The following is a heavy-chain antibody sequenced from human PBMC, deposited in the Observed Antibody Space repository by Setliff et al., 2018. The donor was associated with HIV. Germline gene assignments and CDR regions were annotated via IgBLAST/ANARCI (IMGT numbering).Heavy chain of an antibody. Sequence: SETLSLTCTVSGASISGDNYNWNWIRQSPGKGLEWIGYIYYSGSTNYNPSLKSRATIAVDTSKNQFSLKLSSVTAADTAVYYCARSVVVVTVEWFDPWGQGTLVTVSS. CDR3: ARSVVVVTVEWFDP. CDR1: GASISGDNYN. V-gene: IGHV4-61*01. D-gene: IGHD2-21*02. J-gene: IGHJ5*02. CDR2: IYYSGST.